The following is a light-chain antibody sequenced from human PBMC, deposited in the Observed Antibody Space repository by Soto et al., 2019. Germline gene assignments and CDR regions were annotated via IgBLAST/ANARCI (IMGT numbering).Light chain of an antibody. CDR2: EGS. CDR1: SSDVGSYNL. V-gene: IGLV2-23*01. CDR3: CSYAGFKV. Sequence: QSVLTQPASVPGSPGQSITISCTGTSSDVGSYNLVSWYQQHPGKAPKLMIYEGSKRPSGVSNRFSGSKSGNTASLTISGLQAEDEADYYCCSYAGFKVFGGGTKLTVL. J-gene: IGLJ2*01.